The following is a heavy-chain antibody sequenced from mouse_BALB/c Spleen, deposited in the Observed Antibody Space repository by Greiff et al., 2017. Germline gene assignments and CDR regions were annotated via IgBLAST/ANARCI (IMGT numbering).Heavy chain of an antibody. Sequence: QVQLQQSGAELVKPGASVKLSCKASGYTFTSYYMYWVKQRPGQGLEWIGEINPSNGGTNFNEKFKSKATLTVDKSSSTAYMQLSSLTSEDSAVYYCTRGYGNYPYAMDYWGQGTSVTVSS. CDR1: GYTFTSYY. V-gene: IGHV1S81*02. CDR3: TRGYGNYPYAMDY. J-gene: IGHJ4*01. D-gene: IGHD2-1*01. CDR2: INPSNGGT.